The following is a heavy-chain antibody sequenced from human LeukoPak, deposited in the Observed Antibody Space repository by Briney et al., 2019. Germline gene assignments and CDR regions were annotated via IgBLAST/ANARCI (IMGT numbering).Heavy chain of an antibody. CDR1: GGSISSGGYY. D-gene: IGHD3-22*01. V-gene: IGHV4-31*03. Sequence: PSQTLSLTCTVSGGSISSGGYYWSWIRQHPGKGLEWIGYIYYSGSTYYNPSLKSRVTISVDTSKNQFSLKLSSVTAADTAVYYCARIGARAVVVINLIHAFDIWGQGTMVAVSS. CDR3: ARIGARAVVVINLIHAFDI. CDR2: IYYSGST. J-gene: IGHJ3*02.